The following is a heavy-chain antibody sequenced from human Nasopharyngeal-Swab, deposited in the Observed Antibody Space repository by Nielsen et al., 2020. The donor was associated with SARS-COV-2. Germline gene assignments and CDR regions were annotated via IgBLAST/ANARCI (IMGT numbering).Heavy chain of an antibody. J-gene: IGHJ3*02. D-gene: IGHD3-22*01. Sequence: VRQMPGKGLEWLSSITGSGGTTYYTDSVKDRFTISRDNSRNTLYLQMNSLRAEDTAIYYCAGGSSGYSYAFDIWGQGTMVTVSS. V-gene: IGHV3-23*01. CDR2: ITGSGGTT. CDR3: AGGSSGYSYAFDI.